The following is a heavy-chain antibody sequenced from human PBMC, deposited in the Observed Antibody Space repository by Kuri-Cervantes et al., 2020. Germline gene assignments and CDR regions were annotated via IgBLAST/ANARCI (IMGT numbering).Heavy chain of an antibody. CDR1: GFTVSSNY. J-gene: IGHJ4*02. D-gene: IGHD3-10*01. CDR3: AKIYESGSDKYFDC. V-gene: IGHV3-23*01. Sequence: GESLKISCAASGFTVSSNYMSWVRQAPGKGLEWVSTISDTGGTTYYADSVKGRLTISRDNSKNSLYLQVDSLSAEDTAVYYCAKIYESGSDKYFDCWGQGALVTVSS. CDR2: ISDTGGTT.